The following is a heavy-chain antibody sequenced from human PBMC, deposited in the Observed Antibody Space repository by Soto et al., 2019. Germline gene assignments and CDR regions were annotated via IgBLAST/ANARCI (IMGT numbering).Heavy chain of an antibody. J-gene: IGHJ4*02. D-gene: IGHD3-22*01. Sequence: QVQLVQSGAEVKKPGSSVKVSCKASGGTFSSYAISWVRQAPGQGLEWMGGIIPIFGTANYAQKFQGRVTITADESTSTAYMELSCLRSEDTAVYYCASQPNYYDSSGYYSFDYWGQGTLVTVCS. V-gene: IGHV1-69*01. CDR1: GGTFSSYA. CDR3: ASQPNYYDSSGYYSFDY. CDR2: IIPIFGTA.